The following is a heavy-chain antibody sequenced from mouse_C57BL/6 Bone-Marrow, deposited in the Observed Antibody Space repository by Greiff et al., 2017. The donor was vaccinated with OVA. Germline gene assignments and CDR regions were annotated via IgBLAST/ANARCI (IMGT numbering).Heavy chain of an antibody. CDR1: GYSITSGYY. CDR3: AREGLNWDGY. CDR2: ISYDGSN. V-gene: IGHV3-6*01. J-gene: IGHJ2*01. Sequence: EVKLMESGPGLVKPSQSLSLTCSVTGYSITSGYYWNWIRQFPGNKLEWMGYISYDGSNNYNPSLKNRISITRDTSKNQFFLKLNSVTTEDTATYYCAREGLNWDGYWGQGTTLTVSS. D-gene: IGHD4-1*02.